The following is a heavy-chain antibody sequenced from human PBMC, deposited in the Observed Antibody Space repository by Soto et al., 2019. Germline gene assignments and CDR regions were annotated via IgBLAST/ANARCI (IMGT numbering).Heavy chain of an antibody. V-gene: IGHV3-23*01. Sequence: XGSLRLSFAASGFTFSSYSMSWVRQAPGKGLEWVSAISGSGGSTYYADSVKGRFTISRDNSKNTLYLQMNSLRAEDTAVYYCAKTRYRGYSYGCFDDWGQGTLVTVSS. CDR3: AKTRYRGYSYGCFDD. J-gene: IGHJ4*02. CDR1: GFTFSSYS. D-gene: IGHD5-18*01. CDR2: ISGSGGST.